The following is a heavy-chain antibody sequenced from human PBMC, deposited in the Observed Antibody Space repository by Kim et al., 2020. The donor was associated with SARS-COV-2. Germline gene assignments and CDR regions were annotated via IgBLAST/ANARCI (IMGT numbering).Heavy chain of an antibody. J-gene: IGHJ4*02. Sequence: SETLSLTCTVSGGSISSSSYYWGWIRQPPGKGLEWIGSIYYSGSTYYNPSLKSRVTISVDTSKNQFSLKLSSVTAADTAVYYCARNSGIAAAGNPDYWGQGTLVTVSS. D-gene: IGHD6-13*01. V-gene: IGHV4-39*01. CDR1: GGSISSSSYY. CDR3: ARNSGIAAAGNPDY. CDR2: IYYSGST.